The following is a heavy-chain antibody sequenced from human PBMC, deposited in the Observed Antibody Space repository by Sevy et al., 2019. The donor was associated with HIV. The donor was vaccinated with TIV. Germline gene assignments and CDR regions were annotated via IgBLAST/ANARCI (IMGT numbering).Heavy chain of an antibody. CDR2: ISSSSSYI. CDR1: GFTFSSYS. V-gene: IGHV3-21*01. J-gene: IGHJ6*04. CDR3: VREGASGGDIVVVPAAMEVDV. Sequence: GGSLRLSCAASGFTFSSYSMNWVRQAPGKGLEWVSSISSSSSYIYYADSVKGRFTISRDNAKNSLYLQMNSLRAEDTAVYYCVREGASGGDIVVVPAAMEVDVWGKGTTVTVSS. D-gene: IGHD2-2*01.